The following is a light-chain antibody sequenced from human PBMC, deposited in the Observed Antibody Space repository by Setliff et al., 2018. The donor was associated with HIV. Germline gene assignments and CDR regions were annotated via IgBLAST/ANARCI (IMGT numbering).Light chain of an antibody. V-gene: IGLV1-44*01. J-gene: IGLJ1*01. Sequence: QSVLTQPPSASGTPGQRVTISCSGSSSNIGINTINWYQQLPGTAPKLLIYRNNQRPSGVPDRFSGSKSGTSASQAISGLQAEDEADYYCAAWDDSLNGSYVFGTGTKV. CDR3: AAWDDSLNGSYV. CDR2: RNN. CDR1: SSNIGINT.